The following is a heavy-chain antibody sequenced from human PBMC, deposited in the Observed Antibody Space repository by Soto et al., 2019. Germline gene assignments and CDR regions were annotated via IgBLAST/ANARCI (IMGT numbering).Heavy chain of an antibody. CDR3: ARDRCDLPSCYLVYFGMDV. CDR1: GFTFSRYS. CDR2: IRSSISTI. Sequence: EVQLVESGGGLVQPGGSLRLSCAASGFTFSRYSMSWVRQAPGRGLEWISSIRSSISTIYYADSVKGRFTISRDMDKNSLYLQMNSLRDEDTAVYYCARDRCDLPSCYLVYFGMDVWGQGIKVTVSS. D-gene: IGHD2-2*01. V-gene: IGHV3-48*02. J-gene: IGHJ6*02.